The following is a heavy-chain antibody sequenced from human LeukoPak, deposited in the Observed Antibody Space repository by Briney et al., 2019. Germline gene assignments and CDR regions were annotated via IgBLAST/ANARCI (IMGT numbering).Heavy chain of an antibody. J-gene: IGHJ4*02. CDR3: ARYLFERAHLDY. D-gene: IGHD2-21*01. Sequence: PGGSLRLSCAASGLTFSSYTMNWVRQAPGKGLEWVSTVSDSFNKHYSDSVKGRFTISRDNAGNSLYLQMNSLRDEDTAVYYCARYLFERAHLDYWVQGTLVTVSS. CDR2: VSDSFNK. CDR1: GLTFSSYT. V-gene: IGHV3-48*02.